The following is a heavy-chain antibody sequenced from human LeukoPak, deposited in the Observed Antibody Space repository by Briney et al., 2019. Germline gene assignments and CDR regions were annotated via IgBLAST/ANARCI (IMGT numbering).Heavy chain of an antibody. J-gene: IGHJ4*02. CDR2: IKSKKYGGTI. V-gene: IGHV3-49*04. D-gene: IGHD3-10*01. CDR1: GFTFCDYV. CDR3: SRVSTYGSGIPRGLDY. Sequence: GGSLRLSCTASGFTFCDYVMTWVRQAPGQGLEWVGCIKSKKYGGTIAYAATVKGRFTISSAGCGSNADLRMNSLETKDTGVYYCSRVSTYGSGIPRGLDYWGQGTLVTVSS.